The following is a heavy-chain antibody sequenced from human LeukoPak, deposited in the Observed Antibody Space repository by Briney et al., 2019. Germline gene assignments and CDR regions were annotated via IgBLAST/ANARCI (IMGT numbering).Heavy chain of an antibody. CDR2: ISYTGTTA. CDR1: GFTFSGYG. V-gene: IGHV3-23*01. CDR3: ASRGDPPYYRFDY. J-gene: IGHJ4*02. D-gene: IGHD3-10*01. Sequence: PGGSLRLSCATSGFTFSGYGMSWVRQAPGKGLEWVSTISYTGTTAYYADSVKGRFTISRDNSKNTLYLQMNSLRAEDTAVYYCASRGDPPYYRFDYWGQGTLVTVSS.